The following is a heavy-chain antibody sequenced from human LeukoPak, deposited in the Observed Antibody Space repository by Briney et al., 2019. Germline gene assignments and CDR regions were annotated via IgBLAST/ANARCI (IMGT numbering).Heavy chain of an antibody. V-gene: IGHV3-53*01. J-gene: IGHJ3*02. D-gene: IGHD1-1*01. CDR3: ARWTSFHSFDI. CDR1: GFTVNNNY. CDR2: LYSGGST. Sequence: GGSLRLSCAASGFTVNNNYMTWVRQAPGKGLEWVSPLYSGGSTNFADSVKGRFSIPRDNSKNTLYLQMNSLRAEDTAVYYCARWTSFHSFDIWGQGTMVTVSS.